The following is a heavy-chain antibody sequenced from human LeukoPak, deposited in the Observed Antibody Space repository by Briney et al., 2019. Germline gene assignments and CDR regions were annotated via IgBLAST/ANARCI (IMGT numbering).Heavy chain of an antibody. J-gene: IGHJ5*02. CDR2: IYTSGST. D-gene: IGHD3-3*01. CDR3: ARDRVNFWSGYSTINWFDP. CDR1: GGSISSYY. Sequence: PSVTLSLTCTVSGGSISSYYWSWIRQPAGKGLEWIGRIYTSGSTNYNPSLKSRVTMSVDTSKNQFSPKLSSVTAADTAVYYCARDRVNFWSGYSTINWFDPWGQGTLVTVSS. V-gene: IGHV4-4*07.